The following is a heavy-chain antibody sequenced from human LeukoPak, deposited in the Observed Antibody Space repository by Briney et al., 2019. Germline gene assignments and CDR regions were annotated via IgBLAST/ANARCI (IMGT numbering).Heavy chain of an antibody. CDR1: GFNFNIYS. CDR2: IVGSSSTK. D-gene: IGHD3-10*01. CDR3: ARVLEGVTTYYFDY. V-gene: IGHV3-48*01. J-gene: IGHJ4*02. Sequence: PGGSLRLSCAASGFNFNIYSMSWVRQAPGKGLEWISYIVGSSSTKYYADSVKGRFTISRDNGKGSLYLQMNSLRAEDTATYYCARVLEGVTTYYFDYRGQGTLVTVSS.